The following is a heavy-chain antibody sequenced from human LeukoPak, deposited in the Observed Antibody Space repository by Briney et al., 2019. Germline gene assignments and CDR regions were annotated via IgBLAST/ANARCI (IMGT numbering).Heavy chain of an antibody. CDR3: VKLGYCTTSSCQP. D-gene: IGHD2-2*01. V-gene: IGHV3-74*01. CDR1: GFTLNNYF. Sequence: GGSLRLSCAASGFTLNNYFMHWVRQAPGKGLVWVSRITSDGSGTNYADSVKGRFTISRDNAKNTLYLQMNSLRVEDTAVYYCVKLGYCTTSSCQPWGQGTLVTVSS. J-gene: IGHJ4*02. CDR2: ITSDGSGT.